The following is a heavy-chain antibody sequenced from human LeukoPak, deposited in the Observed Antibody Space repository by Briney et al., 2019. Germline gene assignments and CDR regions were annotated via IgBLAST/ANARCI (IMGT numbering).Heavy chain of an antibody. J-gene: IGHJ4*02. CDR1: GFTFSSYS. V-gene: IGHV3-30*02. Sequence: PGGSLRLSCAASGFTFSSYSMHWVRQAPGKGLEWVAFIRYDGSNKYYADSVKGRFTISRDNSKNTLYLQMNSLRAEDTAVYYCAGAVAGTVRFDYWGQGTLVTVSS. CDR2: IRYDGSNK. CDR3: AGAVAGTVRFDY. D-gene: IGHD6-19*01.